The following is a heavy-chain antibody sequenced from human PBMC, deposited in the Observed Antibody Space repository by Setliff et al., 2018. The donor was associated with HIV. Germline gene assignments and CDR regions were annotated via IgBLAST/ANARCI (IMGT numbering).Heavy chain of an antibody. D-gene: IGHD3-22*01. V-gene: IGHV1-8*03. J-gene: IGHJ6*03. Sequence: ASVKVSCKASGYTFSSYDINWVRQATGQGLEWMGWMNPNSGNTGYAQKLQGRVTITRDTSISTAYMELINLQFEDTAVYYCARARRDSYDRGRRNHYYIDVWGKGTTVTVSS. CDR3: ARARRDSYDRGRRNHYYIDV. CDR1: GYTFSSYD. CDR2: MNPNSGNT.